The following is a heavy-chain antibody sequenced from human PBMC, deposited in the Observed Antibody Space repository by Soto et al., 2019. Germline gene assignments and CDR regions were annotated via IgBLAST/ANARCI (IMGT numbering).Heavy chain of an antibody. CDR1: GVTFSSYA. Sequence: PXGSLILTCAASGVTFSSYAMSWVRQAPGKGLEWVSAISGSGGSTYYADSVKGRFTISRDNSKNTLYLQMNSLRAEDTAVYYCAKDFGNFQWLVPFDYWGQGTLVTVSS. CDR3: AKDFGNFQWLVPFDY. V-gene: IGHV3-23*01. J-gene: IGHJ4*02. CDR2: ISGSGGST. D-gene: IGHD6-19*01.